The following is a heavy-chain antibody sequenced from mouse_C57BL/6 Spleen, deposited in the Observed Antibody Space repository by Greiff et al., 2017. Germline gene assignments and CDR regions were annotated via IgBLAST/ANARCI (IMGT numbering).Heavy chain of an antibody. CDR1: GYTFTSYW. J-gene: IGHJ4*01. CDR3: ARVYGSSLTGIAMDY. D-gene: IGHD1-1*01. Sequence: QVHVKQPGAELVKPGASVKLSCKASGYTFTSYWMHWVKQRPGQGLEWIGMIHPNSGSTNYNEKFKSKATLTVDKSSSTAYMQLSSLTSEDSAVYYCARVYGSSLTGIAMDYWGQGTSVTVSS. CDR2: IHPNSGST. V-gene: IGHV1-64*01.